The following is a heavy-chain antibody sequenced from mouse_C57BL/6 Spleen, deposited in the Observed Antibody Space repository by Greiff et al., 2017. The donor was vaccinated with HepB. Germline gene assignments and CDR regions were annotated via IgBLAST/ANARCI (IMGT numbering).Heavy chain of an antibody. CDR2: ISYDGSN. V-gene: IGHV3-6*01. D-gene: IGHD4-1*01. CDR1: GYSITSGYY. CDR3: ARLLGWYFDV. J-gene: IGHJ1*03. Sequence: EVKLQESGPGLVKPSQSLSLTCSVTGYSITSGYYWNWIRQFPGNKLEWMGYISYDGSNNYNPSLKNRISITRDTSKNQFFLKLNSVTTEDTATYYCARLLGWYFDVWGTGTTVTVSS.